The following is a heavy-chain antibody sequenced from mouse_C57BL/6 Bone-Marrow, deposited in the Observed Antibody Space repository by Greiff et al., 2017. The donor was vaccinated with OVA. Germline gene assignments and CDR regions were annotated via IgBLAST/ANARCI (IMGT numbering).Heavy chain of an antibody. CDR2: IWSGGST. D-gene: IGHD1-1*01. Sequence: VQLVESGPGLVQPSQSLSITCTVSGFSLTSYGVHWVRQPPGKGLEWLGVIWSGGSTDYNAAFISRLSISKDNSKSQVFFKMNSLQADDTAIYYCAKNYYGSRDFDYWGQGTTLTVSS. J-gene: IGHJ2*01. CDR3: AKNYYGSRDFDY. CDR1: GFSLTSYG. V-gene: IGHV2-4*01.